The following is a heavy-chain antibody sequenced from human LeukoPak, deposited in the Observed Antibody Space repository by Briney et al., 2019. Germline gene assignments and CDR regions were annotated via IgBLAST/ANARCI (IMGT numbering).Heavy chain of an antibody. J-gene: IGHJ4*02. D-gene: IGHD6-19*01. CDR1: EFTFNSYS. CDR2: ISSSSSSI. V-gene: IGHV3-21*04. CDR3: AKVDSSGWGGGTFDY. Sequence: GGSLRLSCAASEFTFNSYSMNWVRQAPGKGLEWVSSISSSSSSIYYADSVEGRFTISRDNAKNSLYLQMNSLRAEDTALYYCAKVDSSGWGGGTFDYWGQGTLVTVSS.